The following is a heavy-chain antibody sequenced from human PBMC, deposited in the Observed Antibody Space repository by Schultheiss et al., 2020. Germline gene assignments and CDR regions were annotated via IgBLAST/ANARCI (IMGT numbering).Heavy chain of an antibody. Sequence: SQTLSLTCTVSGGSISSYYWSWIRQPPGKGLEWIGEINHSGSTNYNPSLKSRVTISVDTSKNQFSLKLSSVTAADTAVYYCARRTVDTAMDIGMDVWGQGTTVTVSS. CDR2: INHSGST. D-gene: IGHD5-18*01. V-gene: IGHV4-59*08. CDR1: GGSISSYY. CDR3: ARRTVDTAMDIGMDV. J-gene: IGHJ6*02.